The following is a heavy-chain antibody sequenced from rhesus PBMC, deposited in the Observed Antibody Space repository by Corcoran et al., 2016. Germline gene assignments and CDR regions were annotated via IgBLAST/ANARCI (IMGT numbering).Heavy chain of an antibody. V-gene: IGHV4S11*01. D-gene: IGHD6-25*01. CDR1: GGSISGYY. CDR2: SYGGSGSST. J-gene: IGHJ4*01. Sequence: QVQLQESGPGVVKPSETLSLTCAVSGGSISGYYLWSWIRQPPGKRLEWIGYSYGGSGSSTNYNPSLKSRVTLSVDTSKNQLSLKLSSVTAADTAVYYCARGFRQDYWGQGVLVTVSS. CDR3: ARGFRQDY.